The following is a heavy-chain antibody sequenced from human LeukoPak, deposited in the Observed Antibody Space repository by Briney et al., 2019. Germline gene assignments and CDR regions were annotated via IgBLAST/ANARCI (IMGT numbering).Heavy chain of an antibody. CDR3: AAGTFGGVIATFDF. V-gene: IGHV6-1*01. CDR2: TYYRSKWYN. D-gene: IGHD3-16*02. Sequence: SQTLSLTCAISGDSVSSNNAAWNWIRQSPSRGLEWLGRTYYRSKWYNDYTVSVKSRITINPDTSKNQFSLQLNSVTPEDTAVYYCAAGTFGGVIATFDFWGQGTLVTVSS. CDR1: GDSVSSNNAA. J-gene: IGHJ4*02.